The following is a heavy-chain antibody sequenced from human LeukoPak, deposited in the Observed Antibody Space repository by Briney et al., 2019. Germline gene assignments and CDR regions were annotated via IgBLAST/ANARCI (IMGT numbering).Heavy chain of an antibody. J-gene: IGHJ4*02. CDR1: GGSFSGYY. CDR3: ARINCGGDCCPGFRGYYFDY. CDR2: INHSGST. V-gene: IGHV4-34*01. Sequence: SETLSLTCAVYGGSFSGYYWSWIRQPPGKGLEWIGEINHSGSTNYNPSLKSRVTISVDTSKNQFSLKLNSVTAADTAVYYCARINCGGDCCPGFRGYYFDYWGQGTLVTVSS. D-gene: IGHD2-21*02.